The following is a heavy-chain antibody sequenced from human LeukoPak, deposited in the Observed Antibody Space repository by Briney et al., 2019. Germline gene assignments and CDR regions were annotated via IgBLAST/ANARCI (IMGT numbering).Heavy chain of an antibody. CDR3: ARGSEGDAFDI. CDR2: IYYSGST. J-gene: IGHJ3*02. Sequence: SETLSLTCTVSGGSISSNNYYWGWIRQPPGKGLEWIGSIYYSGSTYYNPSLKSRVTISVDTSKNQFSLKLSSVTAADTAVYYCARGSEGDAFDIWGQGTMVTVSS. D-gene: IGHD3-10*01. CDR1: GGSISSNNYY. V-gene: IGHV4-39*01.